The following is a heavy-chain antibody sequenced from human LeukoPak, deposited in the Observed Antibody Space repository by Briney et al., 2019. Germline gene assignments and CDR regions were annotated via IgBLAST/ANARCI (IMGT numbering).Heavy chain of an antibody. CDR2: INKDGSEK. D-gene: IGHD3-10*01. J-gene: IGHJ3*02. Sequence: GGSLRLSCAASGLTFSTYWMSWVRQAPGKGLEWVASINKDGSEKYYVDSVKGRFTIPRDNAKNSLYLQMNSLRAEDTAVYYCARGVTGAFDIWGKGTMVTVSS. CDR3: ARGVTGAFDI. CDR1: GLTFSTYW. V-gene: IGHV3-7*01.